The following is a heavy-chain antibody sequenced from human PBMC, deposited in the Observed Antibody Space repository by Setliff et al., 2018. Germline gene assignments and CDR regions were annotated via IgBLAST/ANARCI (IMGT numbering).Heavy chain of an antibody. Sequence: SETLSLTCAVHGGSFSTYYWSWIRQPPGKGLEWIGSIYYTTNGHYNPSLKSRVTMSVDTSKNHFSLELTSVTAADTAVYYCARAPVGDRNGLFDSWGQGTLVTVSS. J-gene: IGHJ4*02. CDR3: ARAPVGDRNGLFDS. CDR2: IYYTTNG. V-gene: IGHV4-34*01. CDR1: GGSFSTYY. D-gene: IGHD6-19*01.